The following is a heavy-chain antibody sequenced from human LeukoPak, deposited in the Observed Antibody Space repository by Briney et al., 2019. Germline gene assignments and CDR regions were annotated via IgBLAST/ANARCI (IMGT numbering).Heavy chain of an antibody. Sequence: GGSLRLSCAASGFTFSSYWMSWVRQAPGKGLEWVANIKQDGSEKYYVDSVKGRFTISRDNAKNSLYLQMNSLRAEDTAVYYCARKGCSSISCLYYYYMDVWGKGTTVTVSS. D-gene: IGHD2-2*01. CDR1: GFTFSSYW. V-gene: IGHV3-7*01. CDR3: ARKGCSSISCLYYYYMDV. J-gene: IGHJ6*03. CDR2: IKQDGSEK.